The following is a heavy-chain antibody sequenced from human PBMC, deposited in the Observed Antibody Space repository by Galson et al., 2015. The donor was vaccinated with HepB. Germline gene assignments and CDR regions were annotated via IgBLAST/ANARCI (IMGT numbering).Heavy chain of an antibody. CDR3: ARSYYDILTGQHDAFDI. D-gene: IGHD3-9*01. CDR1: GGSISSSSYY. V-gene: IGHV4-39*07. Sequence: SETLSLTCTVSGGSISSSSYYWGWIRQPPGKGLEWIGSIYYSGSTYYNPSLKSRVTISVDTSKNQFSLKLSSVTAADTAVYYCARSYYDILTGQHDAFDIWGQGTMVTVSS. J-gene: IGHJ3*02. CDR2: IYYSGST.